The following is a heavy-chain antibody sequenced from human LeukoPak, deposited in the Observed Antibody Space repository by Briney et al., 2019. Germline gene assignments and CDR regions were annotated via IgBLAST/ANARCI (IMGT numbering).Heavy chain of an antibody. CDR2: INPNTGGT. D-gene: IGHD6-19*01. CDR3: ASYPRYSSSPPFDY. J-gene: IGHJ4*02. V-gene: IGHV1-2*02. Sequence: HEASVKVSCKASGYTFTGHYMHWVRQAPGQGLEWMGWINPNTGGTNYAQKFQGRVTMTRDTTISTAYMELSRLTSDDTAIYYCASYPRYSSSPPFDYWGQGTLVTVSS. CDR1: GYTFTGHY.